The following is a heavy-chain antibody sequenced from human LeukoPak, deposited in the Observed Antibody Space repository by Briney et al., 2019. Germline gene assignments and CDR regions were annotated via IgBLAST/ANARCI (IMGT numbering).Heavy chain of an antibody. CDR1: GGSISSGDYS. CDR3: ARVGSDWNDVRYNWFDP. D-gene: IGHD1-1*01. Sequence: TPSETLSLTCAVSGGSISSGDYSWSWIQQPPGKGLEWIGYIFQSGSTYYNPSLKSRVTISVDRSKNKFSLKLSSVTAADTAVYYCARVGSDWNDVRYNWFDPWGQGTLVTVSS. V-gene: IGHV4-30-2*01. J-gene: IGHJ5*02. CDR2: IFQSGST.